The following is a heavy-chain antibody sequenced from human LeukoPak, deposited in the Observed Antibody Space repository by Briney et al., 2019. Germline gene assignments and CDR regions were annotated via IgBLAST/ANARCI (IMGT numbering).Heavy chain of an antibody. CDR3: ARNSGSYYKLAY. CDR2: IYGGGNT. J-gene: IGHJ4*02. CDR1: GFPVSSNY. V-gene: IGHV3-53*01. D-gene: IGHD3-10*01. Sequence: GGSLRLSCAASGFPVSSNYMSWVRQAPGKGLEWVSVIYGGGNTYYADSVKGRFTISRDNSKNTVYLQMNSLRAEDTAVYYCARNSGSYYKLAYWGQGTLVTVSS.